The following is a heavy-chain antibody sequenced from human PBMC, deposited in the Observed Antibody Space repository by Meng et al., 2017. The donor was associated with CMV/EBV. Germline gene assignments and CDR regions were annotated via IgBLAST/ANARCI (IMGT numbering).Heavy chain of an antibody. J-gene: IGHJ4*02. CDR2: ISYDGSNK. V-gene: IGHV3-30*09. CDR3: ARGMRVRGGQY. CDR1: GFTFSSYA. Sequence: GESLKISCAASGFTFSSYATHGVRQAPGKGLEWVAVISYDGSNKYYADSVKGRFAISRDNSKNTLYLQMNSLRAEDTAVYYCARGMRVRGGQYWGQGTLVTVSS. D-gene: IGHD3-10*01.